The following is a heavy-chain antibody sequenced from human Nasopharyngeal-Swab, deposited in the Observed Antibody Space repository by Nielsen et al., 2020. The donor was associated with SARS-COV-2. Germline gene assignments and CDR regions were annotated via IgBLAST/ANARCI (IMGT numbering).Heavy chain of an antibody. D-gene: IGHD3-3*01. CDR3: ARILTIFGVVASYYFDY. V-gene: IGHV4-59*01. Sequence: SETLSLTCTVSGGSISSYYWSWIRQPPGKGLEWIGYIYYSGSTNYNPSLKRRVTISVDTSKNQFSLKLSSVTAADTAVYYCARILTIFGVVASYYFDYWGQGTLVTVSS. CDR2: IYYSGST. J-gene: IGHJ4*02. CDR1: GGSISSYY.